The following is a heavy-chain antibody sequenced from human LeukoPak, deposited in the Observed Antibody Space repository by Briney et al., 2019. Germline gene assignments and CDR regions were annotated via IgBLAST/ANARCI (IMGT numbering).Heavy chain of an antibody. CDR3: ARDARYYYDSSGYYADDVFDI. D-gene: IGHD3-22*01. CDR2: ISTSSSYI. V-gene: IGHV3-11*05. J-gene: IGHJ3*02. Sequence: PGGSLRLSCAASGFTFSDYYMSWIRQAPGKGLEWVSSISTSSSYIYYADSVKGRFTISRDNAKNSLYLQMNSLRAEDTAVYYCARDARYYYDSSGYYADDVFDIWGQGTMVTVSS. CDR1: GFTFSDYY.